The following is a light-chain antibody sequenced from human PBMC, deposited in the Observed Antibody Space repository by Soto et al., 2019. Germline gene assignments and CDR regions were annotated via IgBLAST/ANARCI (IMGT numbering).Light chain of an antibody. Sequence: DIQMTQSPSSLSSSVGDRVTITCLSSQSISSYLNWYQQKPGKAPKLLIYAASSLQSGVPSRFSGSGSGTDFTLTISSLQPEDFATYYCQQSYSTPRMYTFGQGTKVDIK. V-gene: IGKV1-39*01. CDR1: QSISSY. CDR2: AAS. CDR3: QQSYSTPRMYT. J-gene: IGKJ2*01.